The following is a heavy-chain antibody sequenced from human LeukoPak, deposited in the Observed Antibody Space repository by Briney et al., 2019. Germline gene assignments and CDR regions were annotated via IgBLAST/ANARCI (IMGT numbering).Heavy chain of an antibody. D-gene: IGHD5-18*01. J-gene: IGHJ4*02. CDR3: ARDNSYGYFYFDF. CDR2: TYYRSKWYN. CDR1: GDSVSSGSTA. Sequence: NLSQTLSLTCALSGDSVSSGSTAWNWITQSPSRGLEWLVRTYYRSKWYNDYAVSVKSRITINPDTSKNQFSLQLNSVTPEDTALYYCARDNSYGYFYFDFRGQGTLVTVSS. V-gene: IGHV6-1*01.